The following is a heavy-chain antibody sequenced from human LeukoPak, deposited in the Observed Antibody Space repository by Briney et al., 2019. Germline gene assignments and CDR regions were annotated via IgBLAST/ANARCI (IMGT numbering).Heavy chain of an antibody. CDR1: GASIISYF. CDR3: ASFGVFQYLDY. CDR2: IYTSGST. Sequence: SETLPHTCTCSGASIISYFWSWIRQPAGKGLEWIGRIYTSGSTNYNPSLKSRVTMSVDTSKNQFSLKLSSVTAADTAVYYCASFGVFQYLDYWGQGTLVTVSS. V-gene: IGHV4-4*07. J-gene: IGHJ4*02. D-gene: IGHD2-8*01.